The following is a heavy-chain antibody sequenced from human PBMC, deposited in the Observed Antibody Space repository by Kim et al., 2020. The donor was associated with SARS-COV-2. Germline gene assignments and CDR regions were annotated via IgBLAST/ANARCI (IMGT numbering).Heavy chain of an antibody. CDR1: GYTFTSYG. V-gene: IGHV1-18*01. D-gene: IGHD6-13*01. CDR2: ISAYNGNT. J-gene: IGHJ3*02. CDR3: ARDPSAYSSSWYTPQDAFDI. Sequence: ASVKVSCKASGYTFTSYGISWVRQAPGQGLEWMGWISAYNGNTNYAQKLQGRVTMTTDTSTSTAYMELRSLRSDDTAVYYCARDPSAYSSSWYTPQDAFDIWGQGTMVTVSS.